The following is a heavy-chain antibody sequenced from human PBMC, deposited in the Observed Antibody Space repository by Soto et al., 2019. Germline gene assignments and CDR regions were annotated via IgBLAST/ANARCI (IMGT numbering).Heavy chain of an antibody. J-gene: IGHJ6*02. CDR1: GFTFSDYY. Sequence: QVRLVESGGGLVKPGGSLRLSCAASGFTFSDYYMSWIRQAPGKGLEWVSYISSSSSYTNYADSVKGRFTISRDNAKNSLYLQMNSLRAEDTAVYYCARAGGYCSSTSCYIPFDYYYYGMDVWGQGTTVTVSS. CDR3: ARAGGYCSSTSCYIPFDYYYYGMDV. V-gene: IGHV3-11*06. D-gene: IGHD2-2*02. CDR2: ISSSSSYT.